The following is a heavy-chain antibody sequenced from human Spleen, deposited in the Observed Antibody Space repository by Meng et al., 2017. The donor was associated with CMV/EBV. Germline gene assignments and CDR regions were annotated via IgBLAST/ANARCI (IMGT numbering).Heavy chain of an antibody. Sequence: SETLSLTCAVSGGSISSNSWWTWVRQPPGKGLEWIGEIYHRGNTNYNPSLESRVTISLDKSKNQFSLKLSSVTAADTAVYYCAREDFWSGYRTAYFDYWGQGTLVTVSS. V-gene: IGHV4-4*02. CDR1: GGSISSNSW. CDR2: IYHRGNT. J-gene: IGHJ4*02. D-gene: IGHD3-3*01. CDR3: AREDFWSGYRTAYFDY.